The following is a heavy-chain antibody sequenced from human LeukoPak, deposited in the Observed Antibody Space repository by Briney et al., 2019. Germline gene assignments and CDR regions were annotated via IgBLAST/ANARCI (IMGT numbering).Heavy chain of an antibody. J-gene: IGHJ4*02. CDR2: ISAYNGNT. V-gene: IGHV1-18*01. Sequence: ASVKVSYKASGYTFTSYGISWVRQTPGQGLEWMGWISAYNGNTNYAQKLQGRVTMTTDTSTSTAYMELRSLRSDDTAVYYCAREQNGIAVAGTGFDYWGQGTLVTVSS. CDR1: GYTFTSYG. CDR3: AREQNGIAVAGTGFDY. D-gene: IGHD6-19*01.